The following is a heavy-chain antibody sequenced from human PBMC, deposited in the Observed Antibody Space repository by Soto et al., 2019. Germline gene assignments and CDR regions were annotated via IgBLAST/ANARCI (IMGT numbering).Heavy chain of an antibody. D-gene: IGHD6-19*01. CDR1: GGTFSSYA. Sequence: SVKVSCKASGGTFSSYAISWVRQAPGQGLEWMGGIIPIFGTANYAQKFQGRVTITADESTSTAYMELSSLRSEDTAVYYCARFPTGYSSGWYSNWFDPWGQGTLVTVSS. V-gene: IGHV1-69*13. CDR3: ARFPTGYSSGWYSNWFDP. J-gene: IGHJ5*02. CDR2: IIPIFGTA.